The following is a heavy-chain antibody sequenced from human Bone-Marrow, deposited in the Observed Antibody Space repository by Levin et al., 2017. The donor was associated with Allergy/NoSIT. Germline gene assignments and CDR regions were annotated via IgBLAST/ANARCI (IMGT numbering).Heavy chain of an antibody. CDR3: ARDSKGATRTLDAFDI. Sequence: PSETLSLTCTVSGGSISSYYWSWIRQPPGKGLEWIGYIYYSGSTNYNPSLKSRVTISVDTSKNQFSLKLSSVTAADTAVYYCARDSKGATRTLDAFDIWGQGTMVTVSS. CDR2: IYYSGST. V-gene: IGHV4-59*01. CDR1: GGSISSYY. D-gene: IGHD1-26*01. J-gene: IGHJ3*02.